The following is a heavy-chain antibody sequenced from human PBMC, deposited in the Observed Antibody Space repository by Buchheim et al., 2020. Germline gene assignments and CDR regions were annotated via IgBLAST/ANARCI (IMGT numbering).Heavy chain of an antibody. V-gene: IGHV3-30-3*01. J-gene: IGHJ5*02. Sequence: QVQLVESGGGVVQPGRSLRLSCAASGFTFSSYAMHWVRQAPGKGLEWVAVISYDGSNKYYADSVKGRFTISRDNSKNTLYLQMNSLRAEDTALYHCARRNNWNYLYWFDPWGQGTL. CDR3: ARRNNWNYLYWFDP. D-gene: IGHD1-7*01. CDR2: ISYDGSNK. CDR1: GFTFSSYA.